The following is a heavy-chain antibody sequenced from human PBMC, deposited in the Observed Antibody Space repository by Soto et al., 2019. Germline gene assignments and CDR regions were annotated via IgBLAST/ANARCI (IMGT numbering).Heavy chain of an antibody. V-gene: IGHV1-18*01. CDR2: ISAYNGNT. D-gene: IGHD3-9*01. Sequence: ASVKVSCKASGYTFTSYGISWVRQAPGQGLEWMGWISAYNGNTNYAQKLQGRVTMTTDTSTSTAYMELRSLRSDDTAVYYCARDRYDILTGYYTTFDYWGQGTVVTVSS. J-gene: IGHJ4*02. CDR1: GYTFTSYG. CDR3: ARDRYDILTGYYTTFDY.